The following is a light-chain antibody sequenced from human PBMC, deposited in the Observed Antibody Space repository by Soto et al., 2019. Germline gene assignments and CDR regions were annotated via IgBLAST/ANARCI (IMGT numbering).Light chain of an antibody. V-gene: IGLV3-21*02. CDR1: NIGSKS. Sequence: SYELTQPHSVSVAPGQTARITFGGNNIGSKSVHWYQQKPGQAPVLVVYDDSDRPSGIHERFSGSNSGNTATLTISRVEAGDEADYYCQVWDSSSDHWVFGGGTKLTVL. J-gene: IGLJ3*02. CDR2: DDS. CDR3: QVWDSSSDHWV.